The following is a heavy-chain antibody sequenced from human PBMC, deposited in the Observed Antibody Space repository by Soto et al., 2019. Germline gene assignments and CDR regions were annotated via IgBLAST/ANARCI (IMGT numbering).Heavy chain of an antibody. CDR3: ARAVVGGTASEYFPH. D-gene: IGHD1-26*01. V-gene: IGHV3-53*02. CDR1: GFNVSSNY. J-gene: IGHJ1*01. Sequence: EVQLVETGGGLIQPGGSLRLSCAASGFNVSSNYMTWVRQAPGKGLEWVSIIYSGGSTYYADSVKGRFTISRDNSKNTLYLQMNSLRADDTAVYYCARAVVGGTASEYFPHWGQGTQVTVST. CDR2: IYSGGST.